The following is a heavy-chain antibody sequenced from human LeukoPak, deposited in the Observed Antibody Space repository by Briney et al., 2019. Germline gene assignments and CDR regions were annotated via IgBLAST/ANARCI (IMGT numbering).Heavy chain of an antibody. CDR2: ISYDGSDK. J-gene: IGHJ6*02. D-gene: IGHD6-13*01. Sequence: GGSLRLSCAASGFTFSSYGMHWVRQAPGKGLEWVAVISYDGSDKYSADSVKGRFTISRDNAKNSLYLQMNSLRAEDTAVYYCARVEYSSSWYYYYGMDVWGQGTTVTVSS. V-gene: IGHV3-30*03. CDR3: ARVEYSSSWYYYYGMDV. CDR1: GFTFSSYG.